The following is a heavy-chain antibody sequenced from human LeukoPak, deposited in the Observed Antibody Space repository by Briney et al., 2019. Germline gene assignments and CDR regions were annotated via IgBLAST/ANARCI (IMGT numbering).Heavy chain of an antibody. V-gene: IGHV3-30*01. CDR2: ISYDGSNK. CDR3: ARDLVGSLIDY. D-gene: IGHD2-15*01. CDR1: GFTFSSYA. J-gene: IGHJ4*02. Sequence: GSLRLSCAVSGFTFSSYAMHWVRHAPGKGLEWVGVISYDGSNKYYADSVKGRFTITRDNSKNTLYLQMNSLRAEDTAVYHCARDLVGSLIDYWGQGTLVTVSS.